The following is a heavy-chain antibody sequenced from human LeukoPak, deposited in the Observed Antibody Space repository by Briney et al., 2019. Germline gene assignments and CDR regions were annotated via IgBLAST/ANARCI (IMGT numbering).Heavy chain of an antibody. CDR3: ARTTIFGVIRFDP. CDR1: GVSVSSGNYY. V-gene: IGHV4-61*01. J-gene: IGHJ5*02. Sequence: SETLSLTCTVSGVSVSSGNYYWSWIRQPPGKGLEWIGYMYYSGGTNYNPSPKSRVTIPVDTSKNQFSLKLNSVTAADTAVYYCARTTIFGVIRFDPWGQGTLVTVSS. CDR2: MYYSGGT. D-gene: IGHD3-3*01.